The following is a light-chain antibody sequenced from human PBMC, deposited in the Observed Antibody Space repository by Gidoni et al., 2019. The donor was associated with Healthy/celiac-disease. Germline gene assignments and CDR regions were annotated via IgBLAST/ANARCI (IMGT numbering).Light chain of an antibody. CDR2: GAS. Sequence: EIVMTQSPATLSVSPGERATLSCRASQSVSSNLAWYQQKPGQAPRLLIYGASTRATGIPARFSGSGSGTEFTLTISSLQSEDFAVYYGQKYNNWPTFGGXTKVEIK. CDR1: QSVSSN. CDR3: QKYNNWPT. J-gene: IGKJ4*01. V-gene: IGKV3-15*01.